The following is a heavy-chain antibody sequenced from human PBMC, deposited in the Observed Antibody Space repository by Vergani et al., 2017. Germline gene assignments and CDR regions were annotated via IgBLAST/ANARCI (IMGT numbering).Heavy chain of an antibody. V-gene: IGHV4-39*01. Sequence: QVQLQESGPGLVKPSETLPLTCTVSGGSISSYYWGWFRQPPGKGLEWIGSIYYSGSTYYNPSLKSRVTISVDTSKNQFSLKLSSVTAADTAVYYCARRARAAADHYYYYGMDVWGQGTTVTVSS. CDR1: GGSISSYY. CDR3: ARRARAAADHYYYYGMDV. D-gene: IGHD6-13*01. CDR2: IYYSGST. J-gene: IGHJ6*02.